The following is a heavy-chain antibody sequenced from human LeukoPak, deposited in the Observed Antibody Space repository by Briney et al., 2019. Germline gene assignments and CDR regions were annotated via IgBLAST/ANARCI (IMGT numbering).Heavy chain of an antibody. D-gene: IGHD2-2*02. CDR3: ARIQLGYCSSTSCYSHYYGMDV. CDR1: GFTFSSYW. J-gene: IGHJ6*02. V-gene: IGHV3-7*01. CDR2: IKQDGSEK. Sequence: PGGSLRLSCAASGFTFSSYWMSWVRQAPGKGLEWVANIKQDGSEKYYVDSVKGRFTISRDNAKNSLYLQMNSLRAEDTAVYYCARIQLGYCSSTSCYSHYYGMDVWGQGTTVTVSS.